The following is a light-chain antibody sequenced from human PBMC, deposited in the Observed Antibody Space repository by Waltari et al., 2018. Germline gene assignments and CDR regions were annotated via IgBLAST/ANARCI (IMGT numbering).Light chain of an antibody. CDR2: AAS. J-gene: IGKJ5*01. V-gene: IGKV1-39*01. Sequence: DIQMTQSPSSLSAAVGDRLIITCRASQNIENYLNWYQQKPGGAPKLLIYAASSLQSGVPSRFSGSGSGTDFTLTIINLQPEDFATYYCQQTYSTPTITFGQGTRL. CDR1: QNIENY. CDR3: QQTYSTPTIT.